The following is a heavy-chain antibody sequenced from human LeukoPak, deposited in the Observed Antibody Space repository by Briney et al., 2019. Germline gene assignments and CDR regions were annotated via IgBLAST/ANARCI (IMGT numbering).Heavy chain of an antibody. CDR2: IKRKTDDGTT. J-gene: IGHJ4*02. Sequence: GGSLRLSCAASGFSFSDTWMNWVRQAPGKGLEWVGLIKRKTDDGTTDYAAPEKGRFTISRDDSKNTLYLQMYSLKTEDTAVYYCTTQSGAWNFDYWGQGTLVTVSS. CDR3: TTQSGAWNFDY. V-gene: IGHV3-15*07. D-gene: IGHD1-1*01. CDR1: GFSFSDTW.